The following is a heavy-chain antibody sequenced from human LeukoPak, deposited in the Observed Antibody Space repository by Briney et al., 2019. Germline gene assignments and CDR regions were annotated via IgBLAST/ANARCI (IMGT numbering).Heavy chain of an antibody. CDR2: IYTSGST. V-gene: IGHV4-4*09. Sequence: RSSETPSLTCTVSGGSISSYYWSWIRQPPGKGLEWIGYIYTSGSTNYNPSLKSRVTISVDTPKNQFSLKLSSVTAADTAVYYCARHEYSSSSYHWFDPWGQGTLVTVSS. J-gene: IGHJ5*02. CDR3: ARHEYSSSSYHWFDP. D-gene: IGHD6-6*01. CDR1: GGSISSYY.